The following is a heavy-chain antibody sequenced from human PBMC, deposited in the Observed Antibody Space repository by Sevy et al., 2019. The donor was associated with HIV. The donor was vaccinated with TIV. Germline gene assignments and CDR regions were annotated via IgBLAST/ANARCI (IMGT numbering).Heavy chain of an antibody. CDR3: ARDAVLRFLEWLPDY. CDR1: GFTFSSYW. J-gene: IGHJ4*02. V-gene: IGHV3-7*01. CDR2: IKQDGSEK. Sequence: GGSLRLSCAASGFTFSSYWMSWVRQAPGKGLEWVANIKQDGSEKYYVDSVKGRFTISRYNAKNSLYLQMNSLRAEDTAVYYCARDAVLRFLEWLPDYWGQGTLVTVSS. D-gene: IGHD3-3*01.